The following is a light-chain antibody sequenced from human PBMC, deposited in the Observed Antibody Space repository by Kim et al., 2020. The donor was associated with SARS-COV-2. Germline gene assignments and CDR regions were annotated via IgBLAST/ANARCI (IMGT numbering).Light chain of an antibody. CDR1: QSVSSDS. CDR2: GAS. V-gene: IGKV3-20*01. CDR3: QQFDSSPYS. J-gene: IGKJ2*03. Sequence: CRGERATLCCRASQSVSSDSVAWYQQKPGQAPRLLIYGASSRATGIPDRFSGSGSGTEFTLTISRLEPEDFAVYYCQQFDSSPYSFGQGTKLEIK.